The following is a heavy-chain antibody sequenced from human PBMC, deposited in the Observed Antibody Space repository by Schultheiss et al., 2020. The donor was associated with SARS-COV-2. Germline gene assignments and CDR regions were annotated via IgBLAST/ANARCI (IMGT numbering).Heavy chain of an antibody. CDR3: ARTGGVPAAMGWFDP. CDR1: GGSFSGYY. CDR2: IYYSGST. D-gene: IGHD2-2*01. J-gene: IGHJ5*02. V-gene: IGHV4-34*01. Sequence: SETLSLTCAVYGGSFSGYYFSWIRQPPGKGLEWIGYIYYSGSTNYNPSLKSRVTISVDTSKNQFSLKLSSVTAADTAVYYCARTGGVPAAMGWFDPWGQGTLVTVSS.